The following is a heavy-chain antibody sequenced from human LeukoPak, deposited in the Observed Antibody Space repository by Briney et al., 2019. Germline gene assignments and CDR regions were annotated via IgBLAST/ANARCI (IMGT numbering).Heavy chain of an antibody. Sequence: GGSLRLSCEGSEFTLSNYEMTWVRQAPGKGLEWVSYTSSSGGAAFYADSVKGRFTTSRDNDRNSLYLQMDSLRAEDTAVYYCARLGYCSGGACYTLDSWGRGALVTVSS. CDR3: ARLGYCSGGACYTLDS. V-gene: IGHV3-48*03. D-gene: IGHD2-15*01. CDR2: TSSSGGAA. J-gene: IGHJ4*02. CDR1: EFTLSNYE.